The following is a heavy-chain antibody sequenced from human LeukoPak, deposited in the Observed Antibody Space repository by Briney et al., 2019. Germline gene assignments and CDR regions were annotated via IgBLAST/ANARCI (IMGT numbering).Heavy chain of an antibody. D-gene: IGHD6-13*01. CDR1: GDSINNYY. Sequence: SETLSLTCTVSGDSINNYYWNWTRQSPGKGLEWIGYIFHFGSPHYSPSLRSRVTISIDTSKNQFSLKLTSVTTADTAIYYCASSRRGYTSGWFFDYWGQGALVTVSS. CDR3: ASSRRGYTSGWFFDY. J-gene: IGHJ4*02. V-gene: IGHV4-59*01. CDR2: IFHFGSP.